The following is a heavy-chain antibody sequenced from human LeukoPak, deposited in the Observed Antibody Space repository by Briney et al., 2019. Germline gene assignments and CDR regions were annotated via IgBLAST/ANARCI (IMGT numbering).Heavy chain of an antibody. J-gene: IGHJ4*02. V-gene: IGHV4-31*03. D-gene: IGHD3-10*01. CDR2: IYYSGST. Sequence: SETLSLTCTVSGGSISSGGYYWSWIRQHPGKGLEWIGYIYYSGSTYYNPSLKSRVTISVDTSKNQFSLKLSSVTAADTAVYYCARAMVRGAPYFDYWGQGTLATVSS. CDR3: ARAMVRGAPYFDY. CDR1: GGSISSGGYY.